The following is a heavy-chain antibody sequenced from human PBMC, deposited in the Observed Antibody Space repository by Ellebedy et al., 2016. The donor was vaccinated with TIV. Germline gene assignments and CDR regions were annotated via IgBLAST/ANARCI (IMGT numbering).Heavy chain of an antibody. V-gene: IGHV3-30-3*01. J-gene: IGHJ3*02. CDR1: GFTFDSYA. D-gene: IGHD5-18*01. CDR3: ARRGYSYGYAFDI. CDR2: ISHDGSSQ. Sequence: PGGSLRLSCVASGFTFDSYAMHWVRQAPGKGLEWVAVISHDGSSQYYADSVKGRFTISRDNSMTTLYLEMNSLRAGDTAVYYCARRGYSYGYAFDIWGQGTMVTVSS.